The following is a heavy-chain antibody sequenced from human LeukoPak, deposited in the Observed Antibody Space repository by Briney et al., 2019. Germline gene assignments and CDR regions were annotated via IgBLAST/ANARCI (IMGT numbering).Heavy chain of an antibody. Sequence: PGGSLRLSCAASGFTFSSYWMHWVRQAPGKGLVWVSRINSDGSSKSYADSVKGRFTISRDNAKNTLYLQMNSLRAEDTAVYYCARVPAEQYYDFWSGYYSWCAFDIWGQGTMVTVSS. CDR3: ARVPAEQYYDFWSGYYSWCAFDI. D-gene: IGHD3-3*01. CDR1: GFTFSSYW. V-gene: IGHV3-74*01. J-gene: IGHJ3*02. CDR2: INSDGSSK.